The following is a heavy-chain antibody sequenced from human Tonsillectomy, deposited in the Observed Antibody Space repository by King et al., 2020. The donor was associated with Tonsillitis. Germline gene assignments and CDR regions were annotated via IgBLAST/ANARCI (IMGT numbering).Heavy chain of an antibody. V-gene: IGHV3-33*01. Sequence: VQLVESGGGVVQSGRSLRLSCAASVFTFSSYGLHWVRQAPGKGLEWVAVIWYDGSNKYYSDSVKGRFTSSRDNSKNTLYLQMNSLRAEDTAVYYCARDGRIAAFDYWGQGTLVTVSS. J-gene: IGHJ4*02. D-gene: IGHD6-13*01. CDR3: ARDGRIAAFDY. CDR2: IWYDGSNK. CDR1: VFTFSSYG.